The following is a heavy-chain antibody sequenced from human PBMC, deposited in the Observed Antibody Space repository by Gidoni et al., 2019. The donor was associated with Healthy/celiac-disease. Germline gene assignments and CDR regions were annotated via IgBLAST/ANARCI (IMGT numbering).Heavy chain of an antibody. D-gene: IGHD1-1*01. J-gene: IGHJ4*02. CDR3: AVQTGTIPSHYFDY. Sequence: QVQLVQSGAEVKKPGSSVKVSCKASGGTFSSYAISWVRQAPGQGLEWMGGIIPIFGTASYAQKFQGRVTITAGESTSTDYMELSSLRSEDTAVYYCAVQTGTIPSHYFDYWGQGTLVTVSS. V-gene: IGHV1-69*01. CDR1: GGTFSSYA. CDR2: IIPIFGTA.